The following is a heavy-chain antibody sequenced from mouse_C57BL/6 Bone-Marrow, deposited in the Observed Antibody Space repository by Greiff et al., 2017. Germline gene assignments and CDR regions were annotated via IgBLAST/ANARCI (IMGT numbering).Heavy chain of an antibody. CDR3: TRAYYDYDEGYFDV. Sequence: EVKLMESGEGLVKPGGSLKLSCAASGFTFSSYAMSWVRQTPEKRLEWVAYISSGGDYIYYADTVKGRFTISRDNARNTLYLQMSSLKSEDTAMYYCTRAYYDYDEGYFDVWGTGTTVTVSS. CDR2: ISSGGDYI. J-gene: IGHJ1*03. V-gene: IGHV5-9-1*02. D-gene: IGHD2-4*01. CDR1: GFTFSSYA.